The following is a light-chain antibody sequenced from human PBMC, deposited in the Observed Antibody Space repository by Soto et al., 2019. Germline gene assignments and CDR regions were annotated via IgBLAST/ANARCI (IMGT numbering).Light chain of an antibody. CDR2: GAS. CDR1: QRVSSSY. J-gene: IGKJ5*01. Sequence: PGDRVTLSCRASQRVSSSYLTWYQQKPGQAPRLLIYGASTRATGIPARFSGSGSGTDFTLTISSLQPEDFAVYYCQQDYNLLFTFGQGTRLEIK. CDR3: QQDYNLLFT. V-gene: IGKV3D-7*01.